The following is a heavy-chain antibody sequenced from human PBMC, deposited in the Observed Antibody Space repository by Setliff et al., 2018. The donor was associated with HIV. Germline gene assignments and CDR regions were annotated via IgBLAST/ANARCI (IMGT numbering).Heavy chain of an antibody. Sequence: PGGSLRLSCAASGFTFSSYSMNWVRQAPGKGLEWVSYISSSTSTIYYADSVKGRFTISRDNAKNSLFLQMNSLRAEDTALYYCAREIRAGDYPPYNYYFYMDVWGKGTTVTVSS. CDR3: AREIRAGDYPPYNYYFYMDV. V-gene: IGHV3-48*04. CDR2: ISSSTSTI. D-gene: IGHD4-17*01. CDR1: GFTFSSYS. J-gene: IGHJ6*03.